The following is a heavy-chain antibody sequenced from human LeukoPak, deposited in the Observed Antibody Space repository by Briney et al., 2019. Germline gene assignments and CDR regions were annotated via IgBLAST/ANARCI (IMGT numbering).Heavy chain of an antibody. Sequence: GGSLRLSCAASGFTFSSYGMHWVRQAPGKGLEWVAVIWYDGSNKYYADSVKGRFTISRDNSKNTLYLQMNSLRAEDTAVYYCARVIYSSSWYIDYWGQGTLVTVYS. V-gene: IGHV3-33*01. D-gene: IGHD6-13*01. CDR3: ARVIYSSSWYIDY. CDR2: IWYDGSNK. CDR1: GFTFSSYG. J-gene: IGHJ4*02.